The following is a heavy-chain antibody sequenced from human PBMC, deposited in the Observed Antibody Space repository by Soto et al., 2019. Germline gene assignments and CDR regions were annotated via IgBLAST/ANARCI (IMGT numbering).Heavy chain of an antibody. CDR1: GDSVSSNSAA. Sequence: KQSQTLSLTCAISGDSVSSNSAAWNWIRQSPSRGLEWLGRTYYRSKWLNDYATSVRSRITVSPDTSNNQFSLQLNSVTPDDTAVYYCARDLLGSAVRGFDYWGQGTLVTVSS. D-gene: IGHD2-2*03. V-gene: IGHV6-1*01. CDR3: ARDLLGSAVRGFDY. J-gene: IGHJ4*02. CDR2: TYYRSKWLN.